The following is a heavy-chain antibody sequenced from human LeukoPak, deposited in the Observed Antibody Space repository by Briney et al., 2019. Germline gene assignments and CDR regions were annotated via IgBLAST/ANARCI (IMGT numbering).Heavy chain of an antibody. CDR3: AKGEVLGPFDY. CDR2: ISYDGSNK. Sequence: GGSQRLSCAASGFTFSSYGMHWVRQAPGKGLEWVAVISYDGSNKYYADSVKGRFTISRDNSKNTLYLQMNSLRAEDTAVYYCAKGEVLGPFDYWGQGTLVTVSS. J-gene: IGHJ4*02. D-gene: IGHD1-26*01. V-gene: IGHV3-30*18. CDR1: GFTFSSYG.